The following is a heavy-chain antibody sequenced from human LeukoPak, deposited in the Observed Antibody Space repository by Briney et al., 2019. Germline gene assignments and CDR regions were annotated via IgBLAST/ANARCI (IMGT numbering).Heavy chain of an antibody. D-gene: IGHD1-26*01. V-gene: IGHV1-18*01. CDR2: ISPNNGNT. J-gene: IGHJ3*02. CDR1: GYTFPNYG. CDR3: ARVKDRFSGSYYVGSGFDI. Sequence: ASVKVSCKASGYTFPNYGVTWVRQAPGQGLEWMGWISPNNGNTNYAQKLQGRVTMTTDTSTSTVYMELRTLISDDTAVYYCARVKDRFSGSYYVGSGFDIWGQGTTVTVSS.